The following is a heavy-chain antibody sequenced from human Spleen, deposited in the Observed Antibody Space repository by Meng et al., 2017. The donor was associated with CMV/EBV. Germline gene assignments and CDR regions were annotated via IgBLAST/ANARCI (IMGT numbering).Heavy chain of an antibody. J-gene: IGHJ4*02. Sequence: ASVKVSCKASGYTFTGYYMHWVRQAPGQGLEWMGWINPNSGGTNYAQKFQGRVTMTRDTSISTAYMELSSLRSDDTAVYYCARGGKSIRFLEWIYYFDYWGQGTLVTVSS. CDR1: GYTFTGYY. V-gene: IGHV1-2*02. CDR2: INPNSGGT. CDR3: ARGGKSIRFLEWIYYFDY. D-gene: IGHD3-3*01.